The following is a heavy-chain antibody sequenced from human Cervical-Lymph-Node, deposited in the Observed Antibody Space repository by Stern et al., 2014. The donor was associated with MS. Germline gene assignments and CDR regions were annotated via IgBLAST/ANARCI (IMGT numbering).Heavy chain of an antibody. CDR2: IWYDGSNK. CDR1: GFTFSSYG. Sequence: VQLEESEGGVVQPGRSLRLSCAASGFTFSSYGMHWVRQAPGKGLEWVAVIWYDGSNKYYADSVKGRFTISRDNSKNTLYLQMNSLRAEDTAVYYCARDSYSSSWYNYFDYWGQGTLVTVSS. CDR3: ARDSYSSSWYNYFDY. D-gene: IGHD6-13*01. V-gene: IGHV3-33*01. J-gene: IGHJ4*02.